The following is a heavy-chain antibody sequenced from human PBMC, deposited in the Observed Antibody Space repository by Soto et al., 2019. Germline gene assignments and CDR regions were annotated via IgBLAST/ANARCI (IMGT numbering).Heavy chain of an antibody. J-gene: IGHJ3*02. Sequence: PSETLSFTCTVSGGSISTYYWNWIRQSAGKGLEWIGRVYISGSTNYHPSLKSRVAMSVDTSNNQFSLKVTSVTAADTAVYYCARGGRDGFDIWGQGTMVTVSS. CDR3: ARGGRDGFDI. V-gene: IGHV4-4*07. CDR2: VYISGST. CDR1: GGSISTYY.